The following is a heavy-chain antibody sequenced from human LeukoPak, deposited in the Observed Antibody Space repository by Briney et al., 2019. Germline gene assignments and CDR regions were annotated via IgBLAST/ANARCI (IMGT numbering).Heavy chain of an antibody. CDR1: GGSFSGYY. V-gene: IGHV4-34*01. Sequence: KPSETLSLTCAVYGGSFSGYYWSWIRQPPGKRREWIGEINHSGSTNYNPSLKSRVTISVDTSKNQFSLKLSSVTAADTAVYYCARAVQLPGLFDYWGQGTLVTVSS. CDR3: ARAVQLPGLFDY. CDR2: INHSGST. J-gene: IGHJ4*02. D-gene: IGHD1-1*01.